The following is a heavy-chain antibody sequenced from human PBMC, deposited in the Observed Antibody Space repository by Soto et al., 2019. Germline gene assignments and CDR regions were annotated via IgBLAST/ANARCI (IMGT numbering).Heavy chain of an antibody. CDR3: ARGYDSSGYWGIYFDY. CDR2: INHSGGT. D-gene: IGHD3-22*01. J-gene: IGHJ4*02. V-gene: IGHV4-34*01. Sequence: QVQLQQWGAGLLKPSETLSLTCAVYGGSFSGYYWSWIRQPPGKGLEWIGEINHSGGTNYNPSLKSRVTISVDTSKNQFPLKLSSVTAADTAVYYCARGYDSSGYWGIYFDYWGQGALGTVS. CDR1: GGSFSGYY.